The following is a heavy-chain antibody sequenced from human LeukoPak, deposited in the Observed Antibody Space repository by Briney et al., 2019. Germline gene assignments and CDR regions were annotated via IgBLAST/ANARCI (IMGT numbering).Heavy chain of an antibody. D-gene: IGHD3-3*01. J-gene: IGHJ4*02. V-gene: IGHV4-59*01. Sequence: SETLSLTCTVSGGSISSYYWSWIRQPPGKGLEWIGYIYYSGSTNYNPSLKSRVTISVDTSKNQFSLKLSSVTAADTAVYYCASTYDFWSGYYTFDYRGQGTLVTVSS. CDR3: ASTYDFWSGYYTFDY. CDR1: GGSISSYY. CDR2: IYYSGST.